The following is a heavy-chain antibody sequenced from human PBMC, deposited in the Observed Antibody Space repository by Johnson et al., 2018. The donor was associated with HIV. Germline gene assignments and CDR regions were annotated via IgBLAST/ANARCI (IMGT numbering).Heavy chain of an antibody. CDR1: GFTFSDYA. D-gene: IGHD3-16*02. CDR2: ISYDGNTK. J-gene: IGHJ3*02. CDR3: ARDSKTYDYVCGSYRLKGDDAFDI. Sequence: QVQLVESGGGVVQPGRSLRLSCAASGFTFSDYAMHWVRQAPGKGLQWVAVISYDGNTKYYADSVKGRFTISRDNSKDPLSLQMNSLRDEDTAVYYCARDSKTYDYVCGSYRLKGDDAFDIWGQGTMVTVSS. V-gene: IGHV3-30*04.